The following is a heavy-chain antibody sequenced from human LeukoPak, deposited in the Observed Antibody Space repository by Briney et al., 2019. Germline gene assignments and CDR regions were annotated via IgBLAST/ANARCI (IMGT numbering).Heavy chain of an antibody. CDR1: GFTFSSYS. CDR2: ISSSSSYI. Sequence: GGSLRLSCAASGFTFSSYSMNWVRQAPGKGLEWVSSISSSSSYIYYADSVKGRFTISRDNAKNSLYLQMNSPRAEDTAVYYCASPRSGSGWPFDYWGQGTLVTVSS. D-gene: IGHD6-19*01. V-gene: IGHV3-21*01. CDR3: ASPRSGSGWPFDY. J-gene: IGHJ4*02.